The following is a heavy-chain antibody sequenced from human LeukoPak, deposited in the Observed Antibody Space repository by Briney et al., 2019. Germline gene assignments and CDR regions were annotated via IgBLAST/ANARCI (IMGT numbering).Heavy chain of an antibody. J-gene: IGHJ4*02. D-gene: IGHD1-1*01. Sequence: GGSLRLSCAASGFTFSTFWMSWVRQAPGKGLEWVANIKEDGSEKYYVDSMKGRFTVSSDNAKNSLYLQMDSLRAEDTAVYYCARGGTFVSDYWGQGTLVTVSS. V-gene: IGHV3-7*01. CDR3: ARGGTFVSDY. CDR1: GFTFSTFW. CDR2: IKEDGSEK.